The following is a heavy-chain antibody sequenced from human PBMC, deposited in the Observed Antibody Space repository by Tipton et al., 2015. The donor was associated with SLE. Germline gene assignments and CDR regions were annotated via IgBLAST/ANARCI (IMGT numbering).Heavy chain of an antibody. CDR3: ARASYSGSDGY. V-gene: IGHV3-53*05. J-gene: IGHJ4*02. CDR2: IYSGGST. CDR1: GFTVSSNY. D-gene: IGHD1-26*01. Sequence: CLRLSCAASGFTVSSNYMSWVRQAPGKGLEWVSVIYSGGSTYYADSVKGRFTISRDNSKNTLYLQMNSLRAEDTAVYYCARASYSGSDGYWGQGTLVTVSS.